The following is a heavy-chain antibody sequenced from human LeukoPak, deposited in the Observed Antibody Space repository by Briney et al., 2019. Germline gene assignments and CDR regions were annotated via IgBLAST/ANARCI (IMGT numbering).Heavy chain of an antibody. CDR2: IRGNGDTT. CDR3: ARAGSSGWLLDY. J-gene: IGHJ4*02. V-gene: IGHV3-23*01. CDR1: GFTFSSYA. D-gene: IGHD6-19*01. Sequence: GGSLRLSCAASGFTFSSYAMSWVRQTPGKGLDWVSTIRGNGDTTYYADSVKGRFTISRDNSKNTLYLQMNSLRAEDTAVYYCARAGSSGWLLDYWGQGTLVTVSS.